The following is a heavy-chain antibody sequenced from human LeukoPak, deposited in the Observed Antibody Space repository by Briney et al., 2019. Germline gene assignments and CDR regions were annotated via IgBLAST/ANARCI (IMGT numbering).Heavy chain of an antibody. CDR3: ARHSGIAAANWFDP. D-gene: IGHD6-13*01. V-gene: IGHV4-59*08. CDR2: IYYSGST. Sequence: PSETLSLTCMVCGGSLSSYYWSWIRQPPGKGLEWIGYIYYSGSTNYNPSLKSRVTISVDTSKNQFSLKLSSVTAADTSVYYCARHSGIAAANWFDPWGQGTLVTVSS. J-gene: IGHJ5*02. CDR1: GGSLSSYY.